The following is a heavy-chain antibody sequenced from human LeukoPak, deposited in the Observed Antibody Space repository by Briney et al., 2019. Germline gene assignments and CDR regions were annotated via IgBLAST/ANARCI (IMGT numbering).Heavy chain of an antibody. D-gene: IGHD5-18*01. CDR2: IYPGDSET. J-gene: IGHJ4*02. Sequence: GESLKISCKASGYSFNSYWISWVRQMPGKGLEWMGIIYPGDSETRYSPSFHGQVTISADKSITTAYLQWSSLKASDTAMYYCVRSRGYSYGYSYYFDYWGQGTLVTVSS. CDR3: VRSRGYSYGYSYYFDY. CDR1: GYSFNSYW. V-gene: IGHV5-51*01.